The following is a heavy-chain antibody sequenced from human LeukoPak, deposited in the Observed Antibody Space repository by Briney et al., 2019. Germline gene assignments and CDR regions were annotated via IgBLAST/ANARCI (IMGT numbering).Heavy chain of an antibody. CDR3: AKGVPNIAVAGVVYFDY. CDR1: GFTFSSYV. Sequence: GGSLRLSCAASGFTFSSYVMSWVRQAPGKGLEWVSGISGTGGNTYYADSVKGRFTASRDNSKNTLYLQMNSLRVEDTAVYYCAKGVPNIAVAGVVYFDYWGQGTLVTVSS. J-gene: IGHJ4*02. CDR2: ISGTGGNT. V-gene: IGHV3-23*01. D-gene: IGHD6-19*01.